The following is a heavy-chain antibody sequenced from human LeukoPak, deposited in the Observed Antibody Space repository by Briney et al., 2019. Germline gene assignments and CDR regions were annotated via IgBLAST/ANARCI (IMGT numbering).Heavy chain of an antibody. J-gene: IGHJ4*02. CDR3: AREPGSACYFDY. D-gene: IGHD3-10*01. Sequence: ASVKVSCKTSGYTSTSYFVHWVRQAPGQGLEWMGIINPSADTTDYAPKFQGGVTITRDTSTSTVYMEVSSLKSEDTAVYYCAREPGSACYFDYWGQGTLVTVSS. CDR2: INPSADTT. V-gene: IGHV1-46*01. CDR1: GYTSTSYF.